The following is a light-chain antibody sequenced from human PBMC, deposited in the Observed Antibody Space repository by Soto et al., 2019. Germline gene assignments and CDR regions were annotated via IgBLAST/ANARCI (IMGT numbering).Light chain of an antibody. CDR1: QGISSA. V-gene: IGKV1-13*02. Sequence: AIQLTQSPSSLSASVGDRVTITCRASQGISSALAWYQQKPGKAPKLLIYDASSLESGVPSRFSGSGSGTDFTLTISSLQPEDFATYYCKQCNSYPQGYTFGQGTKLEIK. CDR2: DAS. J-gene: IGKJ2*01. CDR3: KQCNSYPQGYT.